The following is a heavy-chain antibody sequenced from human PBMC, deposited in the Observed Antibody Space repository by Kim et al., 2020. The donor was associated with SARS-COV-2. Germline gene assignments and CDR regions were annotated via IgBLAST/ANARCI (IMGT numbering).Heavy chain of an antibody. J-gene: IGHJ4*02. Sequence: SVKGRFTICRDNSKNALFLQMNSLRAADTAVYYCAKRYCTHAVCYRNLDYWGQGTLVTVSS. V-gene: IGHV3-23*01. CDR3: AKRYCTHAVCYRNLDY. D-gene: IGHD2-8*01.